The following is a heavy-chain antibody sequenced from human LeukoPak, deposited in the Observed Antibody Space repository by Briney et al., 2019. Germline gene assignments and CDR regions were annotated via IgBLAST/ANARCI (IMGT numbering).Heavy chain of an antibody. CDR2: IYHSEST. Sequence: SGTLSLTCAVSGGSISSHNWWTWVRQSPGKGLEWIGEIYHSESTNYNPSLKSRVTISIDKSKNQFSLTLNSVTAADTAKYYCASHTVSLDYWGQGALVTVSS. V-gene: IGHV4-4*02. D-gene: IGHD4-11*01. CDR3: ASHTVSLDY. J-gene: IGHJ4*02. CDR1: GGSISSHNW.